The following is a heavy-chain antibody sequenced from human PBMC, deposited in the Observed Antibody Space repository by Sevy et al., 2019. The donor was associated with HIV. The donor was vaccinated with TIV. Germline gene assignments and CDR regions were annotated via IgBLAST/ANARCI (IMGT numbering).Heavy chain of an antibody. CDR3: ATSHSGYFDSSGYYIY. CDR1: GYSFTSHW. Sequence: GESLKISCKGSGYSFTSHWIGWVRHMPGKGLEWMGIIYPDDSDTGYSPSFQGQVTFSADKSISTAYLQWSSLKASDTAMYYCATSHSGYFDSSGYYIYWGQGTLVTVSS. V-gene: IGHV5-51*01. D-gene: IGHD3-22*01. CDR2: IYPDDSDT. J-gene: IGHJ4*02.